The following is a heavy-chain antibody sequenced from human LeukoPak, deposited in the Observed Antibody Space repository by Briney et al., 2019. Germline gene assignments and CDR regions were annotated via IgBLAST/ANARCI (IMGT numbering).Heavy chain of an antibody. CDR1: GFTFSSYA. V-gene: IGHV3-23*01. CDR2: ISGSDGTT. Sequence: GGSLRLSCAASGFTFSSYAMSWVRQPPGKGLEWVSAISGSDGTTFYADSVKGRFTTSRDNSKNTLYLQMNSLRAEDTAVYYCARDLLKGSYYDVLTGYYPSGWFHPWGQGTLVTVSS. CDR3: ARDLLKGSYYDVLTGYYPSGWFHP. D-gene: IGHD3-9*01. J-gene: IGHJ5*02.